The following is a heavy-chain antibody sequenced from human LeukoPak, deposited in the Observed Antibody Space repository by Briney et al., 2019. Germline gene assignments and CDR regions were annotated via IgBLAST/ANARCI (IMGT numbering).Heavy chain of an antibody. Sequence: SETLSLTCTVSGGSISSSSYSWGWIRQPPGKGLEWIGSIYYSGSTYYNPSLKSRVTISVDTSKNQFSLKLSSVTAADTAVYYWARETGAFYYWGQGTLVTVSP. D-gene: IGHD7-27*01. CDR3: ARETGAFYY. CDR2: IYYSGST. CDR1: GGSISSSSYS. J-gene: IGHJ4*02. V-gene: IGHV4-39*02.